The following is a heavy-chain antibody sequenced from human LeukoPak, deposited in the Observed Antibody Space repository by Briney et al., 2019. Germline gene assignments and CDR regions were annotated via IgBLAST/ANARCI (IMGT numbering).Heavy chain of an antibody. Sequence: SEPLSLTCTVSGGSVSSGSYFWSWIRQPPGKRLEWIGYINYSGNTNYNPSLKSRVTISADTYKNQFSLKLSSVTAADTAVFYCARASLYMDLGSWGQGTLVTVSS. V-gene: IGHV4-61*01. CDR3: ARASLYMDLGS. D-gene: IGHD2-2*02. J-gene: IGHJ4*02. CDR1: GGSVSSGSYF. CDR2: INYSGNT.